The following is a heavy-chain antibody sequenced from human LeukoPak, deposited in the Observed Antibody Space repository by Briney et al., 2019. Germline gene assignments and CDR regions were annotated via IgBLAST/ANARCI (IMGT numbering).Heavy chain of an antibody. CDR3: ARGRGARGYSYYTGQENWSDP. J-gene: IGHJ5*02. CDR1: GYTFTSYG. Sequence: ASVKVSCKASGYTFTSYGISWVRQAPGQGLEWMGWISAYNGNTNYAQKLQGRVTMTTDTSTSTAYMELRSLRSDDTAVYYCARGRGARGYSYYTGQENWSDPWGQGTLVTVSS. V-gene: IGHV1-18*04. D-gene: IGHD5-18*01. CDR2: ISAYNGNT.